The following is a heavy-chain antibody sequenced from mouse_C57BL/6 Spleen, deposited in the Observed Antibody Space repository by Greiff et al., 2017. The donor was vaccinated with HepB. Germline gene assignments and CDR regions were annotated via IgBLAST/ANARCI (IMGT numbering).Heavy chain of an antibody. J-gene: IGHJ4*01. CDR3: ARRRDGFSAMDY. Sequence: EVKLVESGGGLVKPGGSLKLSCAASGFTFSSYAMSWVRQTPEKRLEWVATISDGGSYTYYPDNVKGRFTISRDNAKNNLYLQMSHLKSEDTAMYYCARRRDGFSAMDYWGQGTSVTVSS. V-gene: IGHV5-4*03. CDR1: GFTFSSYA. D-gene: IGHD2-3*01. CDR2: ISDGGSYT.